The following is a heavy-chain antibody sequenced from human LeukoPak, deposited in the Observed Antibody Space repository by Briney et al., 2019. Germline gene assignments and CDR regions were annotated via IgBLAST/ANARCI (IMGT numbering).Heavy chain of an antibody. J-gene: IGHJ6*03. CDR1: GGSISSYY. V-gene: IGHV4-59*01. Sequence: SETLSLTCTVSGGSISSYYWSWIRQPPGKGLEWIGYIYYSGSTNYNPSLKSRVTISVDTSKNQFSLKLSSVTAADTAVYYCARDVTAMDYMDVWGKGTTVTISS. CDR3: ARDVTAMDYMDV. D-gene: IGHD5-18*01. CDR2: IYYSGST.